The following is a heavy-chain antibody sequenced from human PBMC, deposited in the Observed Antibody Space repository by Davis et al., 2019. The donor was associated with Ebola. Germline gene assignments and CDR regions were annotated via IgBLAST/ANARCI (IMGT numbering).Heavy chain of an antibody. CDR3: ARAPPYYYGSGHAFDI. D-gene: IGHD3-10*01. CDR1: GITFSSYG. Sequence: PGGSLRLSCAASGITFSSYGMHWVRQAPGKGLEWVAVIWYDGSNKYYADSVKGRFTISRDNSKNTLYLQMNSLRAEDTAVYYCARAPPYYYGSGHAFDIWGQGTMVTVSS. J-gene: IGHJ3*02. CDR2: IWYDGSNK. V-gene: IGHV3-33*01.